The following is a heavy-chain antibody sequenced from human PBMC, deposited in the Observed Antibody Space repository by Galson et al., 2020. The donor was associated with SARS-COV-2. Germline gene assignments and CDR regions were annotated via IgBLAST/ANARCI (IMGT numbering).Heavy chain of an antibody. CDR1: GFTFSSYS. J-gene: IGHJ5*02. CDR3: ARDYDYGDYVVGWFDP. Sequence: KIGESLKISCAASGFTFSSYSMNWVRQAPGKGLEWVSSISSSSSYIYYADSVKGRFTISRDNAKNSLYLQMNSLRAEDTAVYYCARDYDYGDYVVGWFDPWGQGTLVTVSS. D-gene: IGHD4-17*01. V-gene: IGHV3-21*01. CDR2: ISSSSSYI.